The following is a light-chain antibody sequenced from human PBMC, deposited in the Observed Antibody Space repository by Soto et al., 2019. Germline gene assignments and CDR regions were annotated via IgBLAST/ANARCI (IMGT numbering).Light chain of an antibody. CDR1: QDISNY. CDR3: QQVNSYPRT. J-gene: IGKJ4*01. Sequence: DIQLTQSPSFLSASVGDRVTITCRASQDISNYLAWYLQKPGKAPKFLIYATSTFQSGVPSRFSGSGSGTEFTLTISSLQPEDFATYYCQQVNSYPRTFGGGTKVDIK. V-gene: IGKV1-9*01. CDR2: ATS.